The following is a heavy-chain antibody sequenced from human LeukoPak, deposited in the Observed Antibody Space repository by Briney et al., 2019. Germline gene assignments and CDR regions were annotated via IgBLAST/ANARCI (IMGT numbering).Heavy chain of an antibody. Sequence: ASVKVSCKVSGYTLTELSMHWVRQAPGKGLEWMGGFDPEDGETIYAQKFQGRVTMTEDTSTDTAYMELSSLRSEDTAVYYCATGDSSSWIELGDFDYYYGMDVWGKGTTVTVSS. CDR3: ATGDSSSWIELGDFDYYYGMDV. V-gene: IGHV1-24*01. D-gene: IGHD6-13*01. J-gene: IGHJ6*04. CDR2: FDPEDGET. CDR1: GYTLTELS.